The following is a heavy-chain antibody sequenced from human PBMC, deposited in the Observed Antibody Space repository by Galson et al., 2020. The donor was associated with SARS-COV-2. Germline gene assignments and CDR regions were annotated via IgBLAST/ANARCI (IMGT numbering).Heavy chain of an antibody. D-gene: IGHD1-26*01. CDR3: ARDRIHGVGDWYFDL. V-gene: IGHV1-2*04. J-gene: IGHJ2*01. Sequence: ASVKVSCKASGYTFTGYYMHWVRQAPGQGLEWMGWINPNSGGTNYAQKFQGWVTMTRDTSISTAYMELSRLRSDDTAVYYCARDRIHGVGDWYFDLWGRGTLVTVSS. CDR2: INPNSGGT. CDR1: GYTFTGYY.